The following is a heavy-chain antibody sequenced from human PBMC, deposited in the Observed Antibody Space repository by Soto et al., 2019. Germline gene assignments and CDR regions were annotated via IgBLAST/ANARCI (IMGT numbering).Heavy chain of an antibody. V-gene: IGHV1-58*01. CDR2: IAVGSGNT. J-gene: IGHJ3*02. CDR1: GFTFKSST. Sequence: SVKVSFKASGFTFKSSTVQWVRQARGQRLEWIGWIAVGSGNTKYAQLFQDRVAITRDLSTSTAYMELSSLRSEDTAVYYCAARHCGGGSCYSHEDACESWGQGTMVNV. D-gene: IGHD2-15*01. CDR3: AARHCGGGSCYSHEDACES.